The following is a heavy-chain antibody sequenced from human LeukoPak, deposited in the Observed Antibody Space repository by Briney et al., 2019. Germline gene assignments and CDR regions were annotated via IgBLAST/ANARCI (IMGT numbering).Heavy chain of an antibody. D-gene: IGHD6-19*01. V-gene: IGHV3-21*01. CDR2: ISSSSSYI. Sequence: GGSLRLSCAASGFTFSSYSMNWVRQAPGKGLEWVSSISSSSSYIYYADSVKGRFTISRDNAKSSLYLQMNSLRAEDTAVYYCARDRLGIAVAGTLFDYWGQGTLVTVSS. CDR3: ARDRLGIAVAGTLFDY. J-gene: IGHJ4*02. CDR1: GFTFSSYS.